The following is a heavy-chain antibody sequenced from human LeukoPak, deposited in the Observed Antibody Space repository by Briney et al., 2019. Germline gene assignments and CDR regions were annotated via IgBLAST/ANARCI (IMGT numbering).Heavy chain of an antibody. V-gene: IGHV3-48*03. CDR3: ARDLREGRYFDSARDAFDI. Sequence: GGSLRLPCAASGFPSSSYEMNWVPQAPGKGLDWVPYISSIASTLYYADSVKGRFTISRANAKNLLYLQMNSLKAEDTAVYHCARDLREGRYFDSARDAFDIWGQGTMVTVSS. D-gene: IGHD3-9*01. J-gene: IGHJ3*02. CDR2: ISSIASTL. CDR1: GFPSSSYE.